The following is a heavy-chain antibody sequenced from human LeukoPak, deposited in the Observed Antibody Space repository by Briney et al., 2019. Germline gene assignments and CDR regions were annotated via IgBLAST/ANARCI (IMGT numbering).Heavy chain of an antibody. J-gene: IGHJ4*02. Sequence: GGSLRLSCAASGFTFTSYSMNWVRPAPGKGMEWVSTISGGGGSTYYADSVKGRFTISRDNSKNTLYLQVNSLRAEDTAVYYCAKGGKWDVTPFDYWGQGTLVTVSS. D-gene: IGHD1-26*01. CDR2: ISGGGGST. CDR3: AKGGKWDVTPFDY. CDR1: GFTFTSYS. V-gene: IGHV3-23*01.